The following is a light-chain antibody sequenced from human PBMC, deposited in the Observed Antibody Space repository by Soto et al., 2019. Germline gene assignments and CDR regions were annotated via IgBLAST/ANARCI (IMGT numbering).Light chain of an antibody. V-gene: IGLV2-11*01. CDR3: CSGAGNVEV. CDR1: SSDVGGNIY. CDR2: EVS. J-gene: IGLJ2*01. Sequence: QSALTQPPSVSGSPGPSVTITCTGTSSDVGGNIYVSWFQQHPGKAPKVMIYEVSKRPSGVPDRFSGSNSGTTASLTISGLQAEDEADYYCCSGAGNVEVFGTGTKLTVL.